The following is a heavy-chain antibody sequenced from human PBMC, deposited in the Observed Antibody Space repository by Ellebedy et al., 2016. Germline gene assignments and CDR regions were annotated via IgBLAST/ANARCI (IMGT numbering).Heavy chain of an antibody. D-gene: IGHD4-17*01. CDR2: INPNSGGT. CDR1: GYTFTGYF. Sequence: ASVKVSCKASGYTFTGYFIHWVRQAPGQGLEWMGWINPNSGGTNYAQKLQGRVTMTTDTSTSTAYMELRSLRSDDTAVYYCARGSYSTVTLYYFDYWGQGTLVTVSS. CDR3: ARGSYSTVTLYYFDY. J-gene: IGHJ4*02. V-gene: IGHV1-2*02.